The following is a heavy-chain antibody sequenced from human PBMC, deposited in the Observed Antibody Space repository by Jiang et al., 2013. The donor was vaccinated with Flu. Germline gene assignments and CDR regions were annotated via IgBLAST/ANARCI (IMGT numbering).Heavy chain of an antibody. CDR3: ARHDIRPNWFDP. D-gene: IGHD3-9*01. J-gene: IGHJ5*02. CDR2: SIIWEH. CDR1: WXHQQYSYY. Sequence: SLTCTALWXHQQYSYYWGWIRQPPGKGLEWIGVSIIWEHYYNPSLKSRVTISVDTSKNQFSLKLSSVTAADTAVYYCARHDIRPNWFDPWGQGTLVTVSS. V-gene: IGHV4-39*01.